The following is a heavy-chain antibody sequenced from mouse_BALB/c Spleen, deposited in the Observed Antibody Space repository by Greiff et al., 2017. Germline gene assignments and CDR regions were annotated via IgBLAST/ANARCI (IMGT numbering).Heavy chain of an antibody. V-gene: IGHV3-2*02. CDR3: ADYSYVGYFDV. CDR1: GYSFTSDYA. Sequence: EVKLMESGPGLVTPSQSLSLTCTVTGYSFTSDYARYWIRQFPGNKLEWMGYISYSGSTSYNPSLKSRISITRDTSKNQFFLQLNSVTTEDTATYYCADYSYVGYFDVWGAGTTVTVAS. D-gene: IGHD1-2*01. CDR2: ISYSGST. J-gene: IGHJ1*01.